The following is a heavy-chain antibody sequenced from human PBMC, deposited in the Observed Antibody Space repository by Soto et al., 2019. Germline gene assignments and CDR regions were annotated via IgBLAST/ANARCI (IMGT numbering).Heavy chain of an antibody. J-gene: IGHJ4*02. CDR2: IYYSGST. V-gene: IGHV4-31*03. D-gene: IGHD5-18*01. CDR3: ARSLSVDTAMVYGY. CDR1: GGSISSGGYY. Sequence: QVQLQESGPGLVKPSQTLSLTCTVSGGSISSGGYYWSWIRQHPGKGLEWIGYIYYSGSTYYNPSLKCRVNISVDTSKNQFSLKLSSVTAADTAVYYCARSLSVDTAMVYGYWGQGTLVTVSS.